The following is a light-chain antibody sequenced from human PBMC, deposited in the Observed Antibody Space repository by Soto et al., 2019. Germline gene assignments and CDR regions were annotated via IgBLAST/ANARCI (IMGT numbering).Light chain of an antibody. CDR2: TNN. Sequence: QSVLTQPPSASGTPGQRVTISCSGSSSNIGGNTVNWYQHLPGTAPKLLIYTNNQRPSGVPDRCSGSKSGTSASLAISGLQSEDETDYYCAAWDDSLNGWVFGGGTKLTVL. J-gene: IGLJ3*02. CDR3: AAWDDSLNGWV. V-gene: IGLV1-44*01. CDR1: SSNIGGNT.